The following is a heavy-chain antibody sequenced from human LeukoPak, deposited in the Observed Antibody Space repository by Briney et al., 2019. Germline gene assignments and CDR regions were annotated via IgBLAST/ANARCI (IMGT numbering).Heavy chain of an antibody. V-gene: IGHV3-48*01. Sequence: GGSLRLSCAASGFTFSSYAMSWVRQAPGKGLEWVSYISSSSSTIYYADSVKGRFTISRDNAKNSLYLQMNSLRAEDTAVYYCARDARDYGDYEGFDYWGQGTLVTVSS. D-gene: IGHD4-17*01. J-gene: IGHJ4*02. CDR1: GFTFSSYA. CDR3: ARDARDYGDYEGFDY. CDR2: ISSSSSTI.